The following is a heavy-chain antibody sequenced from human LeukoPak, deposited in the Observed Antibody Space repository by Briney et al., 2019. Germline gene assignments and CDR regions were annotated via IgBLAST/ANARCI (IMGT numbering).Heavy chain of an antibody. Sequence: SETLSLTCTVSGGSISYYYWNWIRQPPGKGLEWIGYIYYSGSTNYNPSLKSRVTISVDTSKNQFSLKLSSVTAAGTAVYYCARDLRDIVVVPAAMEGYYYYMDVWGKGTTVTVSS. D-gene: IGHD2-2*01. CDR3: ARDLRDIVVVPAAMEGYYYYMDV. CDR1: GGSISYYY. V-gene: IGHV4-59*01. CDR2: IYYSGST. J-gene: IGHJ6*03.